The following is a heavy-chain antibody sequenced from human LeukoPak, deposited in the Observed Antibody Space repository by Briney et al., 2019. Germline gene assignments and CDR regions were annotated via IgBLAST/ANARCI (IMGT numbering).Heavy chain of an antibody. CDR3: TTLSHNTLS. CDR2: MESNTAGGRV. J-gene: IGHJ4*02. V-gene: IGHV3-15*04. Sequence: PGGSLRLSCAASGFIFSNAWMTRVRQAPGKGLEWVGRMESNTAGGRVDYAAPLKGRFTISRDDSKNTLYLQVNILRTEDTAVLFRTTLSHNTLSRGEGTPVTV. D-gene: IGHD2-2*02. CDR1: GFIFSNAW.